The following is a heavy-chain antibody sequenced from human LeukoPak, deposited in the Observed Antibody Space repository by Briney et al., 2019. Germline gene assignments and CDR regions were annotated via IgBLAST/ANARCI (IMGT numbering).Heavy chain of an antibody. D-gene: IGHD3-10*01. CDR3: ARDHRGVSDYFDY. J-gene: IGHJ4*02. Sequence: GGSLRLSCAASGFTFSSYAMHWVRQAPGKGLEWVAVISYDGSNKYYADSVKGRFTISRDNSKNTLYLQMNSLRAEDTAVYYCARDHRGVSDYFDYWGQGTLVTVSS. V-gene: IGHV3-30-3*01. CDR1: GFTFSSYA. CDR2: ISYDGSNK.